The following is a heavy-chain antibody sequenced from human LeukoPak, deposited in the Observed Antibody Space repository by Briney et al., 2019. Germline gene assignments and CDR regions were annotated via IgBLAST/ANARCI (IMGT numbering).Heavy chain of an antibody. CDR1: GGSISSSSYY. CDR2: IYYSGST. D-gene: IGHD3-3*01. Sequence: TSSETLSLTCTVSGGSISSSSYYWSWIRQPPGKGLEWIGSIYYSGSTYYNPSLKSRVTISVDTSKNQFSLKLSSVTAADTAVYYCARVIFGVVISQYYYYYYYMDVWGKGTTVTVSS. J-gene: IGHJ6*03. CDR3: ARVIFGVVISQYYYYYYYMDV. V-gene: IGHV4-39*07.